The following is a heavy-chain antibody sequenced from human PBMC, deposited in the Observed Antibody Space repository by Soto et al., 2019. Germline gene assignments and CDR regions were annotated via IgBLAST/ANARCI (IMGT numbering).Heavy chain of an antibody. D-gene: IGHD2-21*01. Sequence: ASVKVSCKAPGYTFTSYAMHWVRQAPGQRLEWMGWINAGNGNTKYSQKFQGRVTITRDTSASTAYMELNSLKTEDTAVYYCTADLPTPIPQVDHWGQGTLVTVSS. J-gene: IGHJ4*02. CDR3: TADLPTPIPQVDH. CDR2: INAGNGNT. V-gene: IGHV1-3*01. CDR1: GYTFTSYA.